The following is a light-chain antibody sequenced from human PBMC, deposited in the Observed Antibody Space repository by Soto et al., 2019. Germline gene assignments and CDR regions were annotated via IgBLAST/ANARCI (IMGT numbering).Light chain of an antibody. V-gene: IGKV1-33*01. CDR3: QQYSHLIT. CDR2: DAS. J-gene: IGKJ5*01. Sequence: DIQMTQSPSSLSASVGDRVTITCQASQDISNYLNWYQQKLGKAPKLLIYDASNLETGVPSRFSGSGSGTDFTFTISSLQPDDIATYYCQQYSHLITFGQGTRLEIK. CDR1: QDISNY.